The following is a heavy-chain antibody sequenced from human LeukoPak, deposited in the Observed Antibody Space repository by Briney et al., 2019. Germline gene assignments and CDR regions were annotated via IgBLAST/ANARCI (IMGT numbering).Heavy chain of an antibody. J-gene: IGHJ6*03. CDR2: INHSGST. Sequence: SETLFLTCTVSGGSISSSSYYWGWIRQPPGKGLEWIGEINHSGSTNYNPSLKSRVTISVDTSKNQFSLKLSSVTAADTAVYYCARASHRPGNLVPGPVVGKRSYMDVWGKGTTVTVSS. CDR3: ARASHRPGNLVPGPVVGKRSYMDV. CDR1: GGSISSSSYY. D-gene: IGHD6-6*01. V-gene: IGHV4-39*07.